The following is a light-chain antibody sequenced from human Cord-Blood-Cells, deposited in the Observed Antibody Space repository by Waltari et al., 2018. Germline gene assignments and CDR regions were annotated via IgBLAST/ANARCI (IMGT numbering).Light chain of an antibody. CDR3: QQYNNGPRT. V-gene: IGKV3-15*01. CDR1: QSVSSN. Sequence: IVMTQSPATLSVSPGERATLSCRASQSVSSNLAWYQQKPGQAHRLIIYGASTRATSIPVRFSGSGSGTEFTLTISSLQSEDFAVYYCQQYNNGPRTFGQGTKVEI. J-gene: IGKJ1*01. CDR2: GAS.